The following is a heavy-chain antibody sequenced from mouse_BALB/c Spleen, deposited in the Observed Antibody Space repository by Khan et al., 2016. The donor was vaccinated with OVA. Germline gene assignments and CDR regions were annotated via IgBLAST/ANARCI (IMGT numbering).Heavy chain of an antibody. J-gene: IGHJ2*01. CDR3: ARSYGNYLDY. CDR2: INSSGST. D-gene: IGHD2-1*01. V-gene: IGHV3-2*02. CDR1: GYSFTSDYT. Sequence: EVQLQESGPGLVKPSQSLSLTYTVTGYSFTSDYTWYWIRQFPGNKLEVMGFINSSGSTCYNPSLKSRISITRDTSKNQFFLQLNSVNTEDTATYFCARSYGNYLDYWGQGTTLTVSS.